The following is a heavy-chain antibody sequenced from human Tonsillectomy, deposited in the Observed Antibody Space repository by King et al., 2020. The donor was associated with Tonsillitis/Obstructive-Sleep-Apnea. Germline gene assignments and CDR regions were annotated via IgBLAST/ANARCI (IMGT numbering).Heavy chain of an antibody. CDR1: GYSFTIYW. D-gene: IGHD6-19*01. V-gene: IGHV5-10-1*01. CDR2: IDPSDSYT. CDR3: ARFRGSYSSGYVFDP. J-gene: IGHJ5*02. Sequence: VQLVESGAEVKKPGESLRISCKGSGYSFTIYWITWVRQMPGKGLEWMGRIDPSDSYTNYSPSFQGHVTISTDKSISTAYLQWSSLKASDTAMYYCARFRGSYSSGYVFDPWGQGNLVTVS.